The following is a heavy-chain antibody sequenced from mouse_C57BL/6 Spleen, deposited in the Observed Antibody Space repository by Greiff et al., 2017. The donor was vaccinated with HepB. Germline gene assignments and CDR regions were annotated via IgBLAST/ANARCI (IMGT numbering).Heavy chain of an antibody. CDR3: ARSQFSLTDY. V-gene: IGHV1-4*01. CDR2: INPSSGYT. Sequence: VQLQESGAELARPGASVKMSCKASGYTFTSYTMHWVKQRPGQGLEWIGYINPSSGYTKYNQKFKDKATLTADKSSSTAYMQLSSLTSEDSAVYYCARSQFSLTDYWGQGTTLTVSS. CDR1: GYTFTSYT. J-gene: IGHJ2*01.